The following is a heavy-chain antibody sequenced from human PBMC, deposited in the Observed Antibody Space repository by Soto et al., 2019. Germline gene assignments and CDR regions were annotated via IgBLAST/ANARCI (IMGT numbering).Heavy chain of an antibody. J-gene: IGHJ5*02. CDR2: ISGSGGST. CDR3: AKDQIGYCSGGSCYSGVQEEDWFDP. V-gene: IGHV3-23*01. D-gene: IGHD2-15*01. CDR1: GFTFSSYA. Sequence: GGSLRLSCAASGFTFSSYAMSWVRQAPGKGLEWVSAISGSGGSTYYADSVKGRFTISRDNSKNTLYLQMNSLRAEDTAVYYCAKDQIGYCSGGSCYSGVQEEDWFDPWGQGTLVTVSS.